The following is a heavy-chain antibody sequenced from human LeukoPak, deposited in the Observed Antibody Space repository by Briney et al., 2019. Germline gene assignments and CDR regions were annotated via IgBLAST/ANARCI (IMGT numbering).Heavy chain of an antibody. J-gene: IGHJ4*02. Sequence: PGGSLRLSCAASGFTFSSYAMSWVRQAPGKGLEWVSAISGSADGTYYADSVKGRFTISRDNSKNTLYLRMNSLRAEDTAVYFCAKTTAAIPGLFDYWGQGTLVTVSS. CDR2: ISGSADGT. CDR1: GFTFSSYA. CDR3: AKTTAAIPGLFDY. D-gene: IGHD2-2*02. V-gene: IGHV3-23*01.